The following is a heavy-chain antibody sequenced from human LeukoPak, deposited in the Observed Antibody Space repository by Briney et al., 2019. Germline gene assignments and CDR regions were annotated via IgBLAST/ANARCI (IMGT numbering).Heavy chain of an antibody. CDR2: INPNSGGT. CDR3: ARGQGYDFWSGYS. Sequence: GASVKVSCKASGYTFTGYYMHWVRQAPGQGLEWMGWINPNSGGTNYAQKFQGRVTMTRATSISTAYMELSRLRSDDTAVYYCARGQGYDFWSGYSWGQGTLVTVSS. V-gene: IGHV1-2*02. J-gene: IGHJ4*02. CDR1: GYTFTGYY. D-gene: IGHD3-3*01.